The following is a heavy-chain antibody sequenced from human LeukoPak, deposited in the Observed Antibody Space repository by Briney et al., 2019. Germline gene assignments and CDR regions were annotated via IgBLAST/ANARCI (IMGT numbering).Heavy chain of an antibody. CDR1: GVSISSSSYY. CDR2: MYYSGNT. CDR3: ARQSLTYYYDSSGYHYEY. Sequence: SETLSLTRTVSGVSISSSSYYWGWIRQPPGKGLEWIGSMYYSGNTYYNPSLKSRVTISVDMSKNQFSLKLSSVTAADTAVYYCARQSLTYYYDSSGYHYEYWGQGTLVTVSS. D-gene: IGHD3-22*01. J-gene: IGHJ4*02. V-gene: IGHV4-39*01.